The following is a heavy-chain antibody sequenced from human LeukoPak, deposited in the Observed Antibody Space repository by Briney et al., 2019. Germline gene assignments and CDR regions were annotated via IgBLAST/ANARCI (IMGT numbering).Heavy chain of an antibody. CDR1: GFSLNNYP. D-gene: IGHD4-23*01. CDR2: LCTSDGST. Sequence: GGSLRLSCAASGFSLNNYPMRCVPKAPGKGVECVSSLCTSDGSTYYAYSVKGRFTVSRDNSKNTLSLQMDSVRVEDTALYYCAKDWTTVVTPKGYYFDSWGQGTLVTVSS. V-gene: IGHV3-23*01. J-gene: IGHJ4*02. CDR3: AKDWTTVVTPKGYYFDS.